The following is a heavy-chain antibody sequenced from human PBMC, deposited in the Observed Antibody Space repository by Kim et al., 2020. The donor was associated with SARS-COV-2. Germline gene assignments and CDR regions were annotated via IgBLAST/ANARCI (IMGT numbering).Heavy chain of an antibody. Sequence: GGSLRLSCAASGFTFSSYGMHWVRQAPGKGLEWVAVISYDGSNKYYADSVKGRFTISRDNSKNTLYLQMNSLRAEDTAVYYCASTDYYGSGSYRPVDVWGQGTTVPVSS. D-gene: IGHD3-10*01. J-gene: IGHJ6*02. V-gene: IGHV3-33*05. CDR3: ASTDYYGSGSYRPVDV. CDR1: GFTFSSYG. CDR2: ISYDGSNK.